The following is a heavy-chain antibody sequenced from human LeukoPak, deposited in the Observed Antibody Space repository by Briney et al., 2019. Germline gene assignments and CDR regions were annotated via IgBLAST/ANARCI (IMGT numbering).Heavy chain of an antibody. CDR2: IYFSGST. J-gene: IGHJ3*02. Sequence: LSETLSLTCTVSGGSISSGGYYWSWIRQHPGKGLEWIGYIYFSGSTNSNPSLKSRVTISVDTSKNQFSLKLSSVTAADTAVYYCARMFGGYCSGGSCYKAFDIWGQGTMVTVSS. CDR1: GGSISSGGYY. CDR3: ARMFGGYCSGGSCYKAFDI. V-gene: IGHV4-61*08. D-gene: IGHD2-15*01.